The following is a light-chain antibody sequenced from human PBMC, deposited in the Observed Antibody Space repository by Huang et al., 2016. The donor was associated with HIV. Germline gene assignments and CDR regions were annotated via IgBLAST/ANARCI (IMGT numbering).Light chain of an antibody. CDR2: KAS. J-gene: IGKJ4*01. CDR1: QSLSSW. CDR3: QQYNTYPLT. V-gene: IGKV1-5*03. Sequence: DIQMTQSPSTLSASIGDRVTITYRASQSLSSWLAWYQQKPGKSPKLLIYKASSLESGVPSRFSGSGSGTEFTLTISNLQPDDFATYYCQQYNTYPLTFGGGTKVEIK.